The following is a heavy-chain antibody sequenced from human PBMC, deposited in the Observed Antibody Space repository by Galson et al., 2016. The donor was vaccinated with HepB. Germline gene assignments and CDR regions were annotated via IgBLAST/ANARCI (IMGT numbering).Heavy chain of an antibody. CDR1: GFTVSNNY. V-gene: IGHV3-53*01. J-gene: IGHJ5*02. CDR2: IYSTAET. Sequence: SLRLSCAASGFTVSNNYVTWVRLTPGKGLEWVSIIYSTAETYYADSVKGRFTIPRDHSKNTVYLQMNRLRAEDTAIYYCARDVGPWGRGTLVTVTS. CDR3: ARDVGP. D-gene: IGHD3-10*01.